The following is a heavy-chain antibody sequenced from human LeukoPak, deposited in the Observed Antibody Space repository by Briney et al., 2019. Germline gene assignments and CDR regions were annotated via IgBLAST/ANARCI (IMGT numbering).Heavy chain of an antibody. CDR2: IWYDGSKK. CDR3: ARWNQGHGLDV. J-gene: IGHJ6*02. CDR1: GLTISNNF. V-gene: IGHV3-33*08. Sequence: GGSLRLSCAASGLTISNNFMGWVRQAPGKGLEWVAVIWYDGSKKYYADFVKGRFTISRDNSKNTLSLQMSSLRVEDTAVYYCARWNQGHGLDVWGQGTTVTVSS. D-gene: IGHD4-23*01.